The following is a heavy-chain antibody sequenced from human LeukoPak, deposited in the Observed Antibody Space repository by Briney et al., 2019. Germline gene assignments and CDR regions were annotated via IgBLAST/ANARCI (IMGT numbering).Heavy chain of an antibody. CDR2: ISYDGSNK. CDR3: ARDDPGDYRFYYYYGMDV. Sequence: GGSLRLSCAASGFTFSSYAMHWVRQAPGKGLEWVAVISYDGSNKYYADSVKGRFTISRDNSKNTLYLQMNSLRAEDTAVYYCARDDPGDYRFYYYYGMDVWGQGTTVTVSS. V-gene: IGHV3-30-3*01. D-gene: IGHD4-17*01. CDR1: GFTFSSYA. J-gene: IGHJ6*02.